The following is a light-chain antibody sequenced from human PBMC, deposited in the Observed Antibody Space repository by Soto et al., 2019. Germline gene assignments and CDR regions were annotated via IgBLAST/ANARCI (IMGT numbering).Light chain of an antibody. V-gene: IGKV3-15*01. CDR1: QTIKTN. CDR2: GAS. J-gene: IGKJ3*01. CDR3: QLYNNWPPLFA. Sequence: IVVAQFPATLSVSPGERVTLSCRASQTIKTNLAWYQQKPGLAPRLLIFGASTRATGIPDRFSASGSGTEFALTISSLQPEDLAIYYCQLYNNWPPLFAFGPGTKVDLK.